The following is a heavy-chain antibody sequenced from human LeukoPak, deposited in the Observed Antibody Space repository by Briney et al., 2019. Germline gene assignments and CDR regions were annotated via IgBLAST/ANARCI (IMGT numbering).Heavy chain of an antibody. CDR3: ARAPYYYDSSGYYYDAFDI. J-gene: IGHJ3*02. D-gene: IGHD3-22*01. Sequence: SVEVSCKASGGTFSSYAISWVRQAPGQRLEWMGGIIPIFGTANYAQKFQGRVTITADESTSTAYMALSSLRSEDTAVYYCARAPYYYDSSGYYYDAFDIWGQGTMVTVSS. CDR2: IIPIFGTA. CDR1: GGTFSSYA. V-gene: IGHV1-69*13.